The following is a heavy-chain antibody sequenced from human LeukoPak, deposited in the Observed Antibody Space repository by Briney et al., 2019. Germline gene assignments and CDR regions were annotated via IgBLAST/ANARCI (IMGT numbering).Heavy chain of an antibody. D-gene: IGHD2-15*01. Sequence: GGSLRLSCAASGFTFSTYWMSWVRKAPGKGLEWVASIKQDGTEKYYVDSVKGRFTISRDNAKNSLYLQMNSLRAEDTAVYFCASGNYFDYWGQGTLVAVSS. CDR3: ASGNYFDY. CDR2: IKQDGTEK. J-gene: IGHJ4*02. V-gene: IGHV3-7*01. CDR1: GFTFSTYW.